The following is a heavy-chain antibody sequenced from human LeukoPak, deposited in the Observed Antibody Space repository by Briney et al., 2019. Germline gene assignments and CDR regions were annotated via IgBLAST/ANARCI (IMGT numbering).Heavy chain of an antibody. CDR3: AGKQYLAPYSFDY. CDR1: GGSFSGYY. Sequence: SETLSLTCAVYGGSFSGYYWSWIRRPPGKGLEWIGEINHSGSTNYNPSLKSRVTISVDTSKNQFSLKLSSVTAADTAVYYCAGKQYLAPYSFDYWGQGTLVTVSA. J-gene: IGHJ4*02. CDR2: INHSGST. V-gene: IGHV4-34*01. D-gene: IGHD6-13*01.